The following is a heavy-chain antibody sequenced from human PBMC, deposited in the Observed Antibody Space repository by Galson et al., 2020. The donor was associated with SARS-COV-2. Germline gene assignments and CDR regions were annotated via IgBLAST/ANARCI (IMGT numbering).Heavy chain of an antibody. J-gene: IGHJ4*02. CDR2: IRSKAYGGTT. Sequence: GGSLRLSCTASGFTIGDYAMSWFRQAPGKGLEWVGFIRSKAYGGTTEYAASVKGRFTISRDDSKSIAYLQMNSLKTEDTAVYYCTRDDFWSGYYTDYWGQGTLVTVSS. D-gene: IGHD3-3*01. V-gene: IGHV3-49*03. CDR1: GFTIGDYA. CDR3: TRDDFWSGYYTDY.